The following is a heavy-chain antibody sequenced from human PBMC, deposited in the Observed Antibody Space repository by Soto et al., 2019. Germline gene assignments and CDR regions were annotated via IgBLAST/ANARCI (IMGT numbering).Heavy chain of an antibody. D-gene: IGHD3-22*01. CDR2: ISWDSGTI. Sequence: EVQLVESGGGLVQPGRSLRLSCVASGFKFNDYAIHWVRQVPGKGLEWVSGISWDSGTIGYADSVKGRFTISRDNAKNSLYLQMNSLRVEDTALYYCTKDIGTYYYDSSGFHYWGQGTLVTVSS. V-gene: IGHV3-9*01. CDR1: GFKFNDYA. CDR3: TKDIGTYYYDSSGFHY. J-gene: IGHJ4*02.